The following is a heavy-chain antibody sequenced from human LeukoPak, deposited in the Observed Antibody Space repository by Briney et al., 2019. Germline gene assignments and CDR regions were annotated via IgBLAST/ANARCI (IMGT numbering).Heavy chain of an antibody. CDR1: GGTFSSYT. CDR3: ARGAGSITIFGVRGNWFDP. Sequence: SVNVSCKASGGTFSSYTISWVRQARGQGLEWMGRIIPILGIANYAQKFRGRVTITADKYTRAAYMELSRLRSEDTAVYYCARGAGSITIFGVRGNWFDPWGQGTLVTVSS. D-gene: IGHD3-3*01. J-gene: IGHJ5*02. CDR2: IIPILGIA. V-gene: IGHV1-69*02.